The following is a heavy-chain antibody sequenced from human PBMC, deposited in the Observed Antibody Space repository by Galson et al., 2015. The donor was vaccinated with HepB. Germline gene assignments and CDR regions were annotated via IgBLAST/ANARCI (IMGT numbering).Heavy chain of an antibody. CDR2: ISGSGGST. J-gene: IGHJ4*02. CDR3: AKDPDSGSYLYYFDY. CDR1: GFTFSSYA. D-gene: IGHD1-26*01. V-gene: IGHV3-23*01. Sequence: SLRLSCAASGFTFSSYAMSWVHQAPGKGLEWVSAISGSGGSTYYADSVKGRFTISRDNSKNTLYLQMNSLRAEDTAVYYCAKDPDSGSYLYYFDYWGQGTLVTVSS.